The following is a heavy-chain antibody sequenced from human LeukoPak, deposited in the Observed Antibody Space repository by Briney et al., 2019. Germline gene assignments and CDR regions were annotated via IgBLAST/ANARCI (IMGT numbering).Heavy chain of an antibody. Sequence: GASVKVSCKASGYTFTDYFLHWVRQAPGQGLEWMGGIIPIFGTANYAQKFQGRVTITTDESTSTAYMELSSLRSEDTAVYYCARDSGYERWMIDDAFDIWGQGTMVTVSS. CDR2: IIPIFGTA. CDR3: ARDSGYERWMIDDAFDI. V-gene: IGHV1-69*05. CDR1: GYTFTDYF. D-gene: IGHD5-12*01. J-gene: IGHJ3*02.